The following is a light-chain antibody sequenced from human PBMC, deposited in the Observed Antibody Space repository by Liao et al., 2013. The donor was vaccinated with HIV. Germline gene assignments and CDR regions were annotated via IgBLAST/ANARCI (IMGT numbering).Light chain of an antibody. V-gene: IGLV3-21*01. J-gene: IGLJ2*01. Sequence: SYELTQPPSVSVAPGKTARITCGGNNIGSKSVHWYQQKPGQAPVLVIYQDSKRPSGIPERFSGSNSGNTATLTISGTRAMDEADYYCQAWDSSTGVVFGGGTKLTVL. CDR1: NIGSKS. CDR3: QAWDSSTGVV. CDR2: QDS.